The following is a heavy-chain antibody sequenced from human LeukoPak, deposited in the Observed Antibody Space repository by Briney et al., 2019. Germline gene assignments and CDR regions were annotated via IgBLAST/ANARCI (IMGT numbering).Heavy chain of an antibody. V-gene: IGHV3-15*01. D-gene: IGHD4-17*01. CDR3: TTDGAPPRRPGAFDI. CDR2: IKSKTDGGTT. CDR1: GFTFSSYS. J-gene: IGHJ3*02. Sequence: GGSLRLSCAASGFTFSSYSMNWVRQAPGKGLEWVGRIKSKTDGGTTDYAAPVKGRFTISRDDSKNTLYLQMNSLKTEDTAVYYCTTDGAPPRRPGAFDIWGQGTMVTVSS.